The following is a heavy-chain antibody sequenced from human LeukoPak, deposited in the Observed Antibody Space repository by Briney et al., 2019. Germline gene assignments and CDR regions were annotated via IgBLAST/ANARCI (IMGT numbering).Heavy chain of an antibody. D-gene: IGHD5-18*01. Sequence: ASVKVSCKASGYTFTSYYMHWVRQAPGQGLEWMGIINPSGGSTSYAQKFQGRVTMTRDTSTSTVYMELSSLRSKDTAVYYCARDLYPTWIQLLGPFDYWGQGTLVTVSS. CDR2: INPSGGST. V-gene: IGHV1-46*01. J-gene: IGHJ4*02. CDR1: GYTFTSYY. CDR3: ARDLYPTWIQLLGPFDY.